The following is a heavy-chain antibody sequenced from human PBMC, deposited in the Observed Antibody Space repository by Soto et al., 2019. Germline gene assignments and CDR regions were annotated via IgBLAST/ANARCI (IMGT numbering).Heavy chain of an antibody. CDR2: IYYSGST. D-gene: IGHD4-4*01. CDR1: GGSISSGGYY. J-gene: IGHJ4*02. V-gene: IGHV4-31*03. CDR3: ARGSLGAVTTIDY. Sequence: SETLSLTCTVSGGSISSGGYYWSWIRQHPGKGLEWIGYIYYSGSTYYNPSLKSRVTISVDTSKNQFSLKLSSVTAADTAVYYCARGSLGAVTTIDYWGQGTLVTVSS.